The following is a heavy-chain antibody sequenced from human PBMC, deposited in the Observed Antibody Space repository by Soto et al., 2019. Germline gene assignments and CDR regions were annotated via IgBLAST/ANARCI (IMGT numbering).Heavy chain of an antibody. J-gene: IGHJ4*02. D-gene: IGHD3-22*01. Sequence: QVQLVQSGAEVKKPGASVKVSCKASGYTFTSYAMHWVRQAPGQRLEWMGWINAGNGNTKYSQKFQGRVTITRDTSASTAYMELSSLRSEDTAVYYCAREGDYYDSSGQYYFDYWGQGTLVTVSS. CDR2: INAGNGNT. V-gene: IGHV1-3*01. CDR3: AREGDYYDSSGQYYFDY. CDR1: GYTFTSYA.